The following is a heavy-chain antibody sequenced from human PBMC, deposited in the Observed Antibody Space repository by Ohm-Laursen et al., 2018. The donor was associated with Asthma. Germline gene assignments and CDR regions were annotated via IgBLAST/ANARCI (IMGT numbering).Heavy chain of an antibody. J-gene: IGHJ4*02. V-gene: IGHV3-33*01. CDR2: IWYDGSNK. CDR1: GFTFSSYG. D-gene: IGHD5-12*01. Sequence: SLRLSCAASGFTFSSYGMHWVRQAPGKGLEWVAVIWYDGSNKYYADSVKGRFTISRDNSKNTLYLQMNSLRAEDTAVYYCARSGGYDPFDYWGQGTLVTVSS. CDR3: ARSGGYDPFDY.